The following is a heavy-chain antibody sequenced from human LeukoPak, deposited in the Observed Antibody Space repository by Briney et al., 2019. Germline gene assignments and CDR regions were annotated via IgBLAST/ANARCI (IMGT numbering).Heavy chain of an antibody. CDR1: GFTFSSYN. J-gene: IGHJ4*02. CDR2: INHSGST. V-gene: IGHV4-34*01. CDR3: ARTRYILTGYFDY. Sequence: GSLRLSCAASGFTFSSYNMNWVRQAPGKGLEWIGEINHSGSTNYSPSLKSRVTISVDTSKNQFSLKLSSVTAADTAVYYCARTRYILTGYFDYWGQGTLVTVSS. D-gene: IGHD3-9*01.